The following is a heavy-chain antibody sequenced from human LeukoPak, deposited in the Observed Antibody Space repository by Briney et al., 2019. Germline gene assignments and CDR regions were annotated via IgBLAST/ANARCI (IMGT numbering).Heavy chain of an antibody. V-gene: IGHV1-69*02. CDR2: IIPILGIA. CDR3: ATVSSGDYSNSNYYYYYMDV. D-gene: IGHD4-11*01. J-gene: IGHJ6*03. CDR1: GGTFSSYT. Sequence: ASVKVSCKASGGTFSSYTISWVRQAPGQGLEWMGRIIPILGIANYAQKFQGRVTITADKSTSTAYMELSSLRSEDTAVYYCATVSSGDYSNSNYYYYYMDVWGKGTTVTVSS.